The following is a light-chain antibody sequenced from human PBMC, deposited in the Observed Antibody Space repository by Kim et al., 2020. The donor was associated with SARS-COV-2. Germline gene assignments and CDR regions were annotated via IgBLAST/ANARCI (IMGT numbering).Light chain of an antibody. V-gene: IGLV3-1*01. J-gene: IGLJ2*01. Sequence: GTPGQTASITCSGDKLGDKYACWYKQKPGQSPVLVIYQDSKRPSGIPERFSGSNSGNTATLTISGTQAMDEADYYCQAWDSSTGVFGGGTQLTVL. CDR1: KLGDKY. CDR3: QAWDSSTGV. CDR2: QDS.